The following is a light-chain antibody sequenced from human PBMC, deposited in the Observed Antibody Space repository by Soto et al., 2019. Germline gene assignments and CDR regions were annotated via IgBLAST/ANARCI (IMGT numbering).Light chain of an antibody. J-gene: IGLJ1*01. CDR1: ASDVGDYNY. CDR3: SSYTSSSTLYV. V-gene: IGLV2-14*01. CDR2: EVS. Sequence: HSARAQPASVSGSPGQSITISSTGTASDVGDYNYVSWYQQLPGKAPRLIIYEVSNRPSGVSNRFSGSKSGHTASLTISGLQAEDEADYYCSSYTSSSTLYVFGTGTKVTVL.